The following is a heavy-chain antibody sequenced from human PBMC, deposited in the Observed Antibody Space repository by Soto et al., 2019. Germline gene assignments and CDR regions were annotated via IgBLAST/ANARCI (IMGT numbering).Heavy chain of an antibody. D-gene: IGHD6-19*01. J-gene: IGHJ4*02. CDR1: GYTFTGHA. V-gene: IGHV1-3*01. Sequence: ASVKVSCKASGYTFTGHAMHWVRQAPGQRLEWMGWINAGNGNTKYSQKFQGRVTITRDTSASAAYMELSSLSSEDTAVYYCARAVAVPADFDYWGQGTLVTVSS. CDR3: ARAVAVPADFDY. CDR2: INAGNGNT.